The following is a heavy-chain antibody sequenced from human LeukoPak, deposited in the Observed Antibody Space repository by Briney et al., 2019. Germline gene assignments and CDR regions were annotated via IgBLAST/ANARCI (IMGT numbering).Heavy chain of an antibody. CDR1: GFTFSSYS. D-gene: IGHD2-2*01. V-gene: IGHV3-21*01. CDR3: ARKSCSSTSCYLGV. J-gene: IGHJ6*02. CDR2: ISSSSSYI. Sequence: PGGSLRLSCAASGFTFSSYSMNWVRQAPGKGLEWVSSISSSSSYIYYADSVKGRFTISRDNAKNSLYLQMNSLRAEDTAVYYCARKSCSSTSCYLGVWGQGTTVTVSS.